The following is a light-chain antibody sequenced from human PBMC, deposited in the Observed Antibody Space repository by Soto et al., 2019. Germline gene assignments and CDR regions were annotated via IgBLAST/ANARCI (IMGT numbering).Light chain of an antibody. V-gene: IGKV3-20*01. Sequence: ELVFTQSPGTMFLSPRERATLSCRASQSVNSRLAWYQHKPGQAPRLLISGASSRATGIPDRFSGSGSATDFTLTISRLEPEDFALYYCQHYGRSPITFGQGTRLEIK. J-gene: IGKJ5*01. CDR1: QSVNSR. CDR2: GAS. CDR3: QHYGRSPIT.